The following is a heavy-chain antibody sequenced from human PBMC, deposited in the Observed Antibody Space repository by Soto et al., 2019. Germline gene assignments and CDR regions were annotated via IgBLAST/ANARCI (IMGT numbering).Heavy chain of an antibody. CDR1: GDSGSSNSAA. CDR2: TYYRSKWYN. CDR3: ARTRYSSGWYITWFDP. J-gene: IGHJ5*02. V-gene: IGHV6-1*01. Sequence: QALSIPCAISGDSGSSNSAACNLIRQSPSRGLEWLGRTYYRSKWYNDYAVSVKSRITINPDTSKNQFSLQLNSVTPEDTAVYYCARTRYSSGWYITWFDPWGQGTLVTVSS. D-gene: IGHD6-19*01.